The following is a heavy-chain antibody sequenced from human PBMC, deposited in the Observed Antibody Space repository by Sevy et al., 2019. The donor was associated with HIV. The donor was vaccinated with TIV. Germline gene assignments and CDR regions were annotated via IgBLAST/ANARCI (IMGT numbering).Heavy chain of an antibody. CDR2: INPNSGDT. CDR3: AKIIVGANKYYFDY. Sequence: ASVKVSCKASGYTFIDYFMYWVRQAPGQGLEWMGWINPNSGDTKSAQKFQGRVTMTRDTSSSTAYMELSSLRFDDTAVYYCAKIIVGANKYYFDYWGQGTLVTVSS. D-gene: IGHD1-26*01. V-gene: IGHV1-2*02. J-gene: IGHJ4*02. CDR1: GYTFIDYF.